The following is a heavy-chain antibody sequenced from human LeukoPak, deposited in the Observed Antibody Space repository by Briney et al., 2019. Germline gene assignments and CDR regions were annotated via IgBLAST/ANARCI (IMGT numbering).Heavy chain of an antibody. CDR3: ARARVTGFDAFDI. CDR1: TGTFISYA. V-gene: IGHV1-69*06. J-gene: IGHJ3*02. CDR2: IIPIFGTA. Sequence: GASVKVSCKAATGTFISYAISWVRHAPGQGLEWMVGIIPIFGTANYAQKFQGRVTITADKSTRTAYMELSSLRSEDTAVYYCARARVTGFDAFDIWGQGTMVTVSS. D-gene: IGHD7-27*01.